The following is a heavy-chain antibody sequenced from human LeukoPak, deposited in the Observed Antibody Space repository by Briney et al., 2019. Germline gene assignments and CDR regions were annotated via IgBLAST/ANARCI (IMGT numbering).Heavy chain of an antibody. CDR2: INHSGST. CDR1: GGSFSGYY. D-gene: IGHD2-2*01. CDR3: ARPQRYQLLYRWFDP. J-gene: IGHJ5*02. V-gene: IGHV4-34*01. Sequence: SETLSLTCAVYGGSFSGYYWSWIRQPPGKGLEWIGEINHSGSTNYNPSLKSRVTISVDTSKNQFSLKLSSVTSADTTVYYSARPQRYQLLYRWFDPWGQGTLVTVFS.